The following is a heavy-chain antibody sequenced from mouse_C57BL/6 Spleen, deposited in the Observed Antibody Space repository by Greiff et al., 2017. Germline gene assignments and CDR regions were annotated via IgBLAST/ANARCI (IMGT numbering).Heavy chain of an antibody. V-gene: IGHV1-19*01. CDR3: ARSLYDDYEWFAY. CDR2: INPYNGGT. Sequence: VQLQQSGPVLVKPGASVKMSCKASGYTFTDYYMNWVKQSHGKSLEWIGVINPYNGGTSYNQKFKGKATLTIDKSSSTAYLELNSLTSEDSAVYYCARSLYDDYEWFAYWGQGTLVTVSA. J-gene: IGHJ3*01. CDR1: GYTFTDYY. D-gene: IGHD2-4*01.